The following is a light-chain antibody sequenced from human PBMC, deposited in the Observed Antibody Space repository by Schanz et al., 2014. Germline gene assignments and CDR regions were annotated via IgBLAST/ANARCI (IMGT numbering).Light chain of an antibody. J-gene: IGLJ3*02. V-gene: IGLV2-8*01. CDR3: QSYDSSLSDWV. Sequence: QSALTQPPSASGSPGQSVTISCTGTSSDVGGYNFVSWYQQIPGKAPKLMIYKVTQRPSGVPDRFSGSKSGTSASLAITGLQAEDEADYYCQSYDSSLSDWVFGGGTKLTVL. CDR2: KVT. CDR1: SSDVGGYNF.